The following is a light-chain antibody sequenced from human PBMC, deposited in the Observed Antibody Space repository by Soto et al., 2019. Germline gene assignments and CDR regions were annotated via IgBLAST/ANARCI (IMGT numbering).Light chain of an antibody. CDR3: AAWDDSLNGVV. Sequence: QSVLTQPPSASGTPGQRVTLSCSGRSSNIGSNTVNWYQQLPATAPKLLIYSNNQRPSGVPDRFSGSKSGTSASLAISGLECEDEADYYCAAWDDSLNGVVFGGGTKLTVL. CDR1: SSNIGSNT. CDR2: SNN. J-gene: IGLJ2*01. V-gene: IGLV1-44*01.